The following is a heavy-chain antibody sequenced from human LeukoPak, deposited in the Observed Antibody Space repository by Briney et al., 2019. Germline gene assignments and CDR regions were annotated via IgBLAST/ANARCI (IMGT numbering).Heavy chain of an antibody. D-gene: IGHD6-13*01. Sequence: PGGSLRLSCAASTFTFSTYWMTWVRQAPGKGPEFVANINQDGSVKNYVDSVKGRFTISRDNAKNSLYLQMNSLRADDTAVYYCARDPGSSSFGYWGQGTLVTVSS. CDR1: TFTFSTYW. CDR3: ARDPGSSSFGY. CDR2: INQDGSVK. J-gene: IGHJ4*02. V-gene: IGHV3-7*01.